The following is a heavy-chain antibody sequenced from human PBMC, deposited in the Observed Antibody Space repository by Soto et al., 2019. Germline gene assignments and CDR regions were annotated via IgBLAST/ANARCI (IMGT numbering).Heavy chain of an antibody. Sequence: DVRLAESGGGLGQPGGSLSLSCTTSGFSFASFAMTWVRQAPGKGLEWVATISGSDGKTYYADSVKGRFSISRDTSRNTLYLQMNSLRADDTAIYYCAMWSYLDYWGQGTRVTVSS. D-gene: IGHD3-3*01. CDR3: AMWSYLDY. CDR2: ISGSDGKT. J-gene: IGHJ4*02. CDR1: GFSFASFA. V-gene: IGHV3-23*04.